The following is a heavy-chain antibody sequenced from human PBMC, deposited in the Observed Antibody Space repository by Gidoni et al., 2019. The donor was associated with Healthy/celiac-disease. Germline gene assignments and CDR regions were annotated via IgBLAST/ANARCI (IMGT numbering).Heavy chain of an antibody. D-gene: IGHD3-16*01. V-gene: IGHV3-48*02. CDR2: ISSSSSTI. Sequence: EVQLVESGGGLVQPGGSLRLSCAASGFTFSSYSMNWVRQAPGKGLEWVSYISSSSSTIYYADSVKGRFTISRDNAKNSLYLQMNSLRDEDTAVYYCAKEGDYVWGSRVIDYWGQGTLVTVSS. CDR3: AKEGDYVWGSRVIDY. CDR1: GFTFSSYS. J-gene: IGHJ4*02.